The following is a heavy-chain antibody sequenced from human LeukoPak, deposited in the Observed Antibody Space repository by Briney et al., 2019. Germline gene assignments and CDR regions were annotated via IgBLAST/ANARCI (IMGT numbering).Heavy chain of an antibody. V-gene: IGHV3-66*01. D-gene: IGHD4-17*01. CDR1: GFTVSSNY. CDR3: AATVTTYDPILDY. Sequence: GGSLRLSCAASGFTVSSNYMGWVRQAPGKGLEWVSVIYSGGSTYYADSVTGRFTISRDDSKNTLFLQMNSLRAEDTAVYYCAATVTTYDPILDYWGQGTLVTVSS. J-gene: IGHJ4*02. CDR2: IYSGGST.